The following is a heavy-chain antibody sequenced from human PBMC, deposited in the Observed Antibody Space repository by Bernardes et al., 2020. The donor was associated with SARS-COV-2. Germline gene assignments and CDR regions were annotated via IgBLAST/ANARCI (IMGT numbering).Heavy chain of an antibody. CDR2: ISNDGSIK. D-gene: IGHD4-17*01. CDR3: AKTPPSTVTTEPYFFDS. V-gene: IGHV3-30-3*02. CDR1: GFTFSSSA. J-gene: IGHJ4*02. Sequence: GGFLRLSCTASGFTFSSSAMHWVRQAPGKGPEWVAVISNDGSIKYYADSVKGRFTISRDNSKNTLFLEMDSLRSEDSAVYYCAKTPPSTVTTEPYFFDSWGQGTLVTVSS.